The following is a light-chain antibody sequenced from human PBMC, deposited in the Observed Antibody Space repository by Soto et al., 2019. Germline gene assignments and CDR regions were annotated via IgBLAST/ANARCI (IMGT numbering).Light chain of an antibody. CDR3: QSYDNSLSGWV. CDR2: SNN. CDR1: SSNIGTGYD. Sequence: QSVLTQPPSVSGAPGQRVTISCTGSSSNIGTGYDVHWYQQFPGTAPELLIYSNNKRPSGVPDRFSGSTSGTSASLAITGLQAEDEADYHCQSYDNSLSGWVFGGGTKLTVL. J-gene: IGLJ3*02. V-gene: IGLV1-40*01.